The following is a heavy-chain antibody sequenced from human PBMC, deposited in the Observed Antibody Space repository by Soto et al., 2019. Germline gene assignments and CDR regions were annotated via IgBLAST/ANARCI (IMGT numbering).Heavy chain of an antibody. J-gene: IGHJ3*02. V-gene: IGHV4-4*02. CDR3: ARDRGWAPDAFDI. D-gene: IGHD3-10*01. CDR1: GGSISSSNW. CDR2: IYHSGST. Sequence: QVQLQESGPGLVKPSGTLSLTCAVSGGSISSSNWWSWVRQPPGKGLEWIGEIYHSGSTNYNPSLKRRGTISLDQSKNQFSLKLSSVTAADTAVSYCARDRGWAPDAFDIWGQGTMVTVSS.